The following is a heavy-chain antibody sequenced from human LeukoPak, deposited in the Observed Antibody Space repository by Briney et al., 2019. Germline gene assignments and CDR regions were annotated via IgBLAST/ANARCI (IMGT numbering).Heavy chain of an antibody. CDR1: GFTFDDYG. Sequence: RAGGSLRLSCAASGFTFDDYGMSWVRQAPGKGLEWVSGINWNGGSTGYADSVKGRFTISRDNAKNSLYLQMNSPRAEDTALYYCARVRDSGSYTPADYCGQGTLVTVSS. CDR3: ARVRDSGSYTPADY. J-gene: IGHJ4*02. CDR2: INWNGGST. D-gene: IGHD1-26*01. V-gene: IGHV3-20*04.